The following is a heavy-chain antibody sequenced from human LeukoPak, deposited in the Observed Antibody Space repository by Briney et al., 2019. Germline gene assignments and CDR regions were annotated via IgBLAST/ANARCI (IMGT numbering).Heavy chain of an antibody. CDR2: ISGGGDST. J-gene: IGHJ4*02. D-gene: IGHD6-6*01. Sequence: GGSLRFSGAASGFTFSSYWMSWVRQAPGKGLEWLSAISGGGDSTWYADSVKGRFTISRDNSKNTLSLQMNSLRAEDTTLYYCAKGSSAVRPYYFDYWGQGILVTVSS. V-gene: IGHV3-23*01. CDR3: AKGSSAVRPYYFDY. CDR1: GFTFSSYW.